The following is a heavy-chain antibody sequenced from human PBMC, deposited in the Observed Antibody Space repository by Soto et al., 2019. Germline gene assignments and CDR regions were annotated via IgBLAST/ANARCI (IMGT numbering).Heavy chain of an antibody. CDR2: VSHRGRT. Sequence: SETLSLTCAVNGGSFTGYYGCWIRQSPGKGLEWIGEVSHRGRTNYNPSLKSRVTISIDTSKNQFFLKLNSVTAADTGMYYCARNGGSTWYYFDSWGQGSVVTVS. CDR1: GGSFTGYY. V-gene: IGHV4-34*01. D-gene: IGHD6-13*01. J-gene: IGHJ4*02. CDR3: ARNGGSTWYYFDS.